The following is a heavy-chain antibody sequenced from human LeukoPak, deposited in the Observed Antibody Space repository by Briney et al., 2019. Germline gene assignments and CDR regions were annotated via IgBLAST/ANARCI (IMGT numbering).Heavy chain of an antibody. V-gene: IGHV3-30-3*01. J-gene: IGHJ4*02. CDR3: ARDKELWGELWFGES. Sequence: GSLRLSCAASGFTFSSYAMHWVRQAPGKGLEWVAVISYDGSNKYYADSVKGRFTISRDNSKNTLYLQVSSLRAEDTAVYYCARDKELWGELWFGESRGQGTLVTVSS. CDR1: GFTFSSYA. CDR2: ISYDGSNK. D-gene: IGHD3-10*01.